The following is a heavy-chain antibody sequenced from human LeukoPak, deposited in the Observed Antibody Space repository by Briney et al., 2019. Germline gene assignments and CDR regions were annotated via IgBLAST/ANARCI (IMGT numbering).Heavy chain of an antibody. Sequence: GGPLRLSCTASGFTFTKYYMNLIRQTPGKVLEWLSYISVSSHDINYADSVMGRFTISRDNAKNTLYLQMNSLTVDDTAVYYCVKTARLADYWGQGTLVTVSS. CDR2: ISVSSHDI. CDR3: VKTARLADY. CDR1: GFTFTKYY. J-gene: IGHJ4*02. V-gene: IGHV3-11*06. D-gene: IGHD6-6*01.